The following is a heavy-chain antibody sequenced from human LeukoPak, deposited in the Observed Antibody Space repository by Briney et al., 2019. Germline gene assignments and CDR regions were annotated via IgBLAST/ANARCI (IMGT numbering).Heavy chain of an antibody. CDR1: GFTFPTYT. D-gene: IGHD3-10*01. V-gene: IGHV3-21*01. J-gene: IGHJ4*02. CDR3: ARLGSTLDY. CDR2: IGATQTYI. Sequence: GGSLRLSCTGAGFTFPTYTFNWVRQAPGKGLEWVASIGATQTYIYYADSVKGRFTVSRDNAKNSLYLQMNSLRAEDTAVYYCARLGSTLDYWGQGTLVTVSS.